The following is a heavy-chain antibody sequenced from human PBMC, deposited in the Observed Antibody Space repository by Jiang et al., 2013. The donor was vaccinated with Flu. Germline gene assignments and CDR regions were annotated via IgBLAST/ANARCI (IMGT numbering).Heavy chain of an antibody. CDR1: GDTFSTYA. D-gene: IGHD4-17*01. J-gene: IGHJ6*03. CDR2: IIPIFGIA. Sequence: SGAEVKEPGSSVKVSCKASGDTFSTYAISWVRQAPGQGLEWMGGIIPIFGIANSAQKFQGRVTITADESTSTAYMELASLRSEDTAIYYCARTYYGDYDRYYYYHMDVWGKGTTVTISS. CDR3: ARTYYGDYDRYYYYHMDV. V-gene: IGHV1-69*13.